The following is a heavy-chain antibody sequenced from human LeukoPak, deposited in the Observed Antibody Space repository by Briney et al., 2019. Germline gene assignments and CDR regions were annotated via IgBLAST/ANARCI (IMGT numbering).Heavy chain of an antibody. J-gene: IGHJ4*02. CDR1: GGSISSGSYY. Sequence: SETLSPTCTVSGGSISSGSYYWSWIRQPAGKGLEWIGRIYTSGSTNYNPSLKSRVTISVDTSKNQFSLKLSSVTAADTAVYYCARDGWKTFDYWGQGTLVTVSS. CDR3: ARDGWKTFDY. CDR2: IYTSGST. V-gene: IGHV4-61*02. D-gene: IGHD1-1*01.